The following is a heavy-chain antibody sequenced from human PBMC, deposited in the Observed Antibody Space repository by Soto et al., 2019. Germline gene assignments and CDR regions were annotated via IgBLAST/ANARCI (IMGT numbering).Heavy chain of an antibody. CDR1: GFTFDDYA. CDR2: ISWNSVNI. Sequence: EVQLVESGGGLVQPGRSLRLSCAASGFTFDDYAMRWVRRAPGKGLEWVSGISWNSVNIGYADSVKGRFTISRDNAKNSLYLQMNSLRAEDTAFYYCAKDDCSSTSCYLGDWGQGTLVTVSS. CDR3: AKDDCSSTSCYLGD. D-gene: IGHD2-2*01. J-gene: IGHJ4*02. V-gene: IGHV3-9*01.